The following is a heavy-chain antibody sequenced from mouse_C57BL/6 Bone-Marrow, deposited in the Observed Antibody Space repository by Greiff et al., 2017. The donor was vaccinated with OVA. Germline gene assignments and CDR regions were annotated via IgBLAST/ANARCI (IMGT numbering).Heavy chain of an antibody. V-gene: IGHV14-4*01. CDR1: GFNIKDDY. D-gene: IGHD4-1*01. Sequence: EVQRVESGAELVRPGASVKLSCTASGFNIKDDYMHWVKQRPEQGLEWIGWIDPENGDTEYASKFQGKATITADTSSNTAYLQLSSLTSEDTAVYYCTTGGGTDYWGQGTTLTVSS. CDR3: TTGGGTDY. CDR2: IDPENGDT. J-gene: IGHJ2*01.